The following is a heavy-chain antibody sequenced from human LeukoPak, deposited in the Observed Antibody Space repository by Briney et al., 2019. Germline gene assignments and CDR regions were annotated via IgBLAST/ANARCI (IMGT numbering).Heavy chain of an antibody. D-gene: IGHD6-19*01. Sequence: GESLKITCKGSGYSFTNYWIAWVRQMPGKGLEWMGIIYPGDSDTRYSPSFQGQVTISADKSISTAYLQWSSLKASDTAMYYCARPSIQQWLNFVYWGQGTLVTVSS. CDR1: GYSFTNYW. J-gene: IGHJ4*02. CDR2: IYPGDSDT. V-gene: IGHV5-51*01. CDR3: ARPSIQQWLNFVY.